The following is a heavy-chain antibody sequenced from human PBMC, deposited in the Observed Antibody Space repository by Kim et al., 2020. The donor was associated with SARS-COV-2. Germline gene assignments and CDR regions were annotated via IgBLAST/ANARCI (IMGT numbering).Heavy chain of an antibody. J-gene: IGHJ4*02. D-gene: IGHD6-6*01. Sequence: ASVKVSCKASGYTFTSYAMHWVRQAPGQRLEWMGWINAGNGNTKYSQKFQGRVTITRDTSASTAYMELSSLRSEDTAVYYCARDSGPYSSSSNFDYWGQGTLVTVSA. CDR1: GYTFTSYA. CDR2: INAGNGNT. CDR3: ARDSGPYSSSSNFDY. V-gene: IGHV1-3*01.